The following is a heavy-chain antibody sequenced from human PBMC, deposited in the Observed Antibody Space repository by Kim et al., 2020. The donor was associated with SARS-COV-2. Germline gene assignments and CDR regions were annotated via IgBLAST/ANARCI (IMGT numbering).Heavy chain of an antibody. Sequence: GGSLRLSCVASGFTFSSHEMNWVRQAPGKGLEWVSYIDNSATTILYADSVKGRFAISRDNTKDSLYLQMNSLTVEDTAIYYCVRSLCTSFRLHFENWGQGTLGTVSP. CDR1: GFTFSSHE. D-gene: IGHD2-8*01. J-gene: IGHJ4*02. CDR2: IDNSATTI. CDR3: VRSLCTSFRLHFEN. V-gene: IGHV3-48*03.